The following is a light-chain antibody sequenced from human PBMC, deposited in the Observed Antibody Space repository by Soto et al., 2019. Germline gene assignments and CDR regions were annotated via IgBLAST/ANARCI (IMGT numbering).Light chain of an antibody. V-gene: IGKV3-11*01. J-gene: IGKJ1*01. CDR1: QSVTSN. CDR2: GAS. Sequence: EIVLTQSPGTLSLSPGERANLSCRASQSVTSNLAWYQQKPGRAPRLLIYGASDRATGIPARFSGSGSGTDFTLTISSLAPEDFAVYYCQQRNSWPWTFGQGTKVDIK. CDR3: QQRNSWPWT.